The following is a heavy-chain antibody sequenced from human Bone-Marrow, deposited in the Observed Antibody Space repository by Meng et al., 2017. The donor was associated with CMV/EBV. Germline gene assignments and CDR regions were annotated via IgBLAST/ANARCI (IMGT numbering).Heavy chain of an antibody. V-gene: IGHV4-34*01. CDR3: ARVSPTRGGDY. Sequence: GSLRLSCAAYGGSFSGYYWSWIRQPPGKGLEWIGEINHSGSTNYNPSLKSRVTISVDTSKNQFSLKLSSVTAADTAVYYCARVSPTRGGDYWGQGTLVTVSS. J-gene: IGHJ4*02. CDR2: INHSGST. CDR1: GGSFSGYY. D-gene: IGHD3-10*01.